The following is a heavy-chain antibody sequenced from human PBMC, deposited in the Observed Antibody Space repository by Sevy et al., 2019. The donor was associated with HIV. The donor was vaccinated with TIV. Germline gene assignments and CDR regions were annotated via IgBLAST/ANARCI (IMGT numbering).Heavy chain of an antibody. D-gene: IGHD2-15*01. CDR1: EFTFSSYA. J-gene: IGHJ6*02. CDR2: ISGCGRFT. CDR3: AKGFCSGATCPRDYYYYGMDV. Sequence: GGSLRLSCSASEFTFSSYAMSWVRQAPGKGLEWVSSISGCGRFTYYADFVEGRFIISRDNSKNTLSVQMNSLRAEDTAVYYCAKGFCSGATCPRDYYYYGMDVWGQWTTVTVSS. V-gene: IGHV3-23*01.